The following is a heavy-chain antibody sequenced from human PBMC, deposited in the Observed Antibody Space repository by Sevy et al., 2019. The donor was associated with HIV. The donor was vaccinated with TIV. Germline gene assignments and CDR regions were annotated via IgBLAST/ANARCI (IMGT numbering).Heavy chain of an antibody. CDR2: VDDSGRT. CDR3: AREVYDIMTGYSGGMDV. Sequence: SETLSLICTVSGGSINSFYWNWIRQSPGKGLEWIGYVDDSGRTNSNPSLKSRVTISKDTSQNQVSLKLTSVTAADTAVYYCAREVYDIMTGYSGGMDVWGQWTTVTVSS. J-gene: IGHJ6*02. CDR1: GGSINSFY. D-gene: IGHD3-9*01. V-gene: IGHV4-59*01.